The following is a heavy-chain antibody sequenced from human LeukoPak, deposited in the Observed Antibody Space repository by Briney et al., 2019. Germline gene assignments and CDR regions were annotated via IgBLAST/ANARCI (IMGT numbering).Heavy chain of an antibody. Sequence: GGSLRLSCAASGFTFSNAWMNWVRQAPGKGLEWVGRIKSKTDGGTTDYAAPVKGRFTISRDDSKNTLYLQMNSLKTEDTAVYYCARAILEWSSNWFDPWGQGTLVTVSS. CDR1: GFTFSNAW. D-gene: IGHD3-3*01. V-gene: IGHV3-15*07. J-gene: IGHJ5*02. CDR2: IKSKTDGGTT. CDR3: ARAILEWSSNWFDP.